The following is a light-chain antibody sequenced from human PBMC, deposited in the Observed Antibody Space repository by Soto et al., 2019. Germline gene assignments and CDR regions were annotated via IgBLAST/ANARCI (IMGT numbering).Light chain of an antibody. Sequence: QSVLTQPRSVSGSPGQSVTISCTGTSSDVGAYNYVSWHQQHPGKAPKLMIYDVTKRPSGVPDRFSGSKSGNTASLTISGLQAEDEADYYCCSYAGSYTWVFGGGTKLTVL. J-gene: IGLJ3*02. V-gene: IGLV2-11*01. CDR2: DVT. CDR3: CSYAGSYTWV. CDR1: SSDVGAYNY.